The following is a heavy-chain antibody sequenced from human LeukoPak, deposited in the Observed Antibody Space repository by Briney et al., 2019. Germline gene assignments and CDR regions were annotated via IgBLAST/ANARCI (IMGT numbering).Heavy chain of an antibody. CDR3: ARDLVGSTNWFDP. CDR2: INPNSGAT. J-gene: IGHJ5*02. D-gene: IGHD2-8*02. V-gene: IGHV1-2*02. CDR1: GYTFTGYY. Sequence: GPVKVSCKASGYTFTGYYMHWVRQAPGQGLEWMGWINPNSGATNYVQKFQGRVIMTRDTSVSTAYMELSRLTSDDTAVYYCARDLVGSTNWFDPWGQGTLVTVSS.